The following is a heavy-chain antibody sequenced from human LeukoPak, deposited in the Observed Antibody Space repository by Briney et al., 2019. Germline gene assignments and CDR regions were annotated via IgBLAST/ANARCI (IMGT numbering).Heavy chain of an antibody. Sequence: GGSLRLSCAASGFTVSSNYMSWVSQAPGKGLEWVSVIYSGGSTYYADSVKGRFTISRDNSKNTLYLQMNSLRAEDTAVYYCAREIRGYYDSSGYYQYYFDYWGQGTLVTVSS. CDR2: IYSGGST. J-gene: IGHJ4*02. D-gene: IGHD3-22*01. CDR1: GFTVSSNY. V-gene: IGHV3-66*01. CDR3: AREIRGYYDSSGYYQYYFDY.